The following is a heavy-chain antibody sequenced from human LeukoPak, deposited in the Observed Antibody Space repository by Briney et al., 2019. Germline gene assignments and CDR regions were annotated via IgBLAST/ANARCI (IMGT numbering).Heavy chain of an antibody. CDR1: GHTLTDFA. CDR2: FDPEDGQT. V-gene: IGHV1-24*01. CDR3: ATEGGRSYYLY. J-gene: IGHJ4*02. Sequence: ASVKVSCKASGHTLTDFAIHWVRQAPGKGLEWMGGFDPEDGQTIYAQKFQGRVTVTEDTSTDTAYMELISLGSEDTAVYYCATEGGRSYYLYWGQGTLVTVSS. D-gene: IGHD2/OR15-2a*01.